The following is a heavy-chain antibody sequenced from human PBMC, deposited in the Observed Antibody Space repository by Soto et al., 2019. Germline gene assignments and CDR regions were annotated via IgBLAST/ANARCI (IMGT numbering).Heavy chain of an antibody. J-gene: IGHJ6*03. CDR1: GGSFSGYY. CDR3: ARLHRITIFGVVNRTYYYYYYMDV. D-gene: IGHD3-3*01. Sequence: SDTLSLTSAVYGGSFSGYYWIWIRQPPGKGLEWIGEINHSGSTNYNPSLKSRVTISVDTSKNQFSLKLSSVTAADTAVYYCARLHRITIFGVVNRTYYYYYYMDVWGKGTTVTVSS. CDR2: INHSGST. V-gene: IGHV4-34*01.